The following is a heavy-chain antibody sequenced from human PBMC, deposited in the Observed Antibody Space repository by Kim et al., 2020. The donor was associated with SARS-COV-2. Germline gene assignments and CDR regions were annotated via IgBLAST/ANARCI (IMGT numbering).Heavy chain of an antibody. CDR2: IWYDGSNK. CDR1: GFTFSSYG. Sequence: GGSLRLSCAASGFTFSSYGMHWVRQAPGKGLEWVAVIWYDGSNKYYADSVKGRFTISRDNSKNTLYLQMNSLRAEDTAVYYCARDHEPEYLMVRGDNYGMDVWGQGTTVTVSS. D-gene: IGHD3-10*01. CDR3: ARDHEPEYLMVRGDNYGMDV. J-gene: IGHJ6*02. V-gene: IGHV3-33*01.